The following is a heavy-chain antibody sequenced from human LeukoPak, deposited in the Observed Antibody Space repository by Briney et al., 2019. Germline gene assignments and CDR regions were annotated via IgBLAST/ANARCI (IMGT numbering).Heavy chain of an antibody. J-gene: IGHJ6*02. Sequence: ASVKVSCKASGYTFTGYYMRWVRQAPGQGLEWMGWINPNSGGTNYAQKFQGRVTMTRDTSISTAYMELSRLRSDDTAVYYCARTIAARLPPPYGMDVWGQGTTVTVSS. CDR2: INPNSGGT. D-gene: IGHD6-6*01. CDR1: GYTFTGYY. V-gene: IGHV1-2*02. CDR3: ARTIAARLPPPYGMDV.